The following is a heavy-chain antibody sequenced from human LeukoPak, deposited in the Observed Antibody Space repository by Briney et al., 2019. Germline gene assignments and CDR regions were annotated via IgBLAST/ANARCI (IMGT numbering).Heavy chain of an antibody. CDR2: ISSSGSNI. CDR3: ARGPPPCSSTSCYGDLDY. CDR1: GFTFSDYY. Sequence: GGSLRLSCAASGFTFSDYYMSWIRQAPGKGLEWVSYISSSGSNIYYADSVKGRFTISRDNAKNSLYLQMNSLRAEDTAVYYCARGPPPCSSTSCYGDLDYWGQGTMVTVSS. V-gene: IGHV3-11*01. D-gene: IGHD2-2*01. J-gene: IGHJ4*02.